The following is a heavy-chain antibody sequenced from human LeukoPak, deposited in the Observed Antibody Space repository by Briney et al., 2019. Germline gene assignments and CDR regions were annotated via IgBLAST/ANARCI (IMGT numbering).Heavy chain of an antibody. J-gene: IGHJ2*01. CDR3: ARDLGVSTHRYFDR. V-gene: IGHV3-21*01. CDR1: GFIFSSYS. Sequence: GGSLRLSCAASGFIFSSYSMDWVRQAPGKGLEWVSSISSSGTYIYYADSVKGRFTISRDNAKNSLYLHINSLSAEDTAVFYCARDLGVSTHRYFDRWGRGTLVTVSS. D-gene: IGHD2-8*01. CDR2: ISSSGTYI.